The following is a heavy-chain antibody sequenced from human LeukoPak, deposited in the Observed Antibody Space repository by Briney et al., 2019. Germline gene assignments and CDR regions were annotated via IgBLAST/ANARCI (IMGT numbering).Heavy chain of an antibody. Sequence: GGSLRLSCAASGFTFIGSAMHWVRQASGKGLEWVGRIRSKANSYATAYAASVKGRFTISRDDSKNTAYLQMNSLKTEDTAVYYCTRQGGNDVDYWDQGTLVTVSS. J-gene: IGHJ4*02. CDR3: TRQGGNDVDY. CDR2: IRSKANSYAT. V-gene: IGHV3-73*01. D-gene: IGHD1-1*01. CDR1: GFTFIGSA.